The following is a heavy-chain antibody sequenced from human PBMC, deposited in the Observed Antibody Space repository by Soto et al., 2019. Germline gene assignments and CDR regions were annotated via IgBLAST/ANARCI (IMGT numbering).Heavy chain of an antibody. CDR3: VVDTSGLLDY. Sequence: GSLRLSCASSGFTFSSYGMHWVRQAPGKGLEWVAVIWYDGNKKYYGGSVRGRFTISRDNSKNTLYLEMNSLRAEDTAVYYCVVDTSGLLDYWGQGTLVTVSS. J-gene: IGHJ4*02. CDR1: GFTFSSYG. D-gene: IGHD3-22*01. V-gene: IGHV3-33*03. CDR2: IWYDGNKK.